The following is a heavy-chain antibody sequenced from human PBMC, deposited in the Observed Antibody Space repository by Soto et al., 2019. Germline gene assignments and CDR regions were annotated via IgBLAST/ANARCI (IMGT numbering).Heavy chain of an antibody. D-gene: IGHD5-12*01. Sequence: GGSLRLSCAASGFTFSSYSMNWVRQAPGKGLEWVSYISSSSSTIYYADSVKGRFTISRDNAKNSLYLQMNSLRDEDTAVYYCARAYEGSSPYYYYYYGMDVWGQGTTVTVSS. J-gene: IGHJ6*02. CDR1: GFTFSSYS. V-gene: IGHV3-48*02. CDR2: ISSSSSTI. CDR3: ARAYEGSSPYYYYYYGMDV.